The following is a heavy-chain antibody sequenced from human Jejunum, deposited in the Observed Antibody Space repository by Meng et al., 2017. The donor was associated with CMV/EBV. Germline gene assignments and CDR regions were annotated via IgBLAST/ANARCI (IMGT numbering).Heavy chain of an antibody. Sequence: AASGVAFSDYEMDWVRQAPGKGLEWTSYISNTGTTIYYAGSVQGRFTISRDNAKNSLYLQMNSLRAEDTAIYYCAKAGAFDHFFDYWGQGTLVTVSS. CDR2: ISNTGTTI. CDR1: GVAFSDYE. V-gene: IGHV3-48*03. D-gene: IGHD2/OR15-2a*01. J-gene: IGHJ4*02. CDR3: AKAGAFDHFFDY.